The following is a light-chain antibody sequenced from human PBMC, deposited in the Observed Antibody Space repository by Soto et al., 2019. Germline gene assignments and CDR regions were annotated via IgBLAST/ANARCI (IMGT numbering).Light chain of an antibody. Sequence: QSVLTQPPSVSAAPGQKVTISCSGSSSNIGNNYVSWYQQLPGTAPKLLIYDNNKRPSGIPDRFSGSKSGTSATLGITGLQTGDEADYYCGTWDSSLCAGRVFGTGTKLTVL. CDR1: SSNIGNNY. CDR2: DNN. V-gene: IGLV1-51*01. CDR3: GTWDSSLCAGRV. J-gene: IGLJ1*01.